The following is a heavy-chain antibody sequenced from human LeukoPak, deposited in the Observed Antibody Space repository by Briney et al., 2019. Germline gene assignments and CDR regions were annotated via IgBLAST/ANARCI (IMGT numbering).Heavy chain of an antibody. CDR1: GGSFSGYY. Sequence: SETLSLTCAVYGGSFSGYYWSWIRQPPGKGLEWIGEINHSGSTYYNPSLKSRVTISVDTSENQFSLNLNSVTAADTAVYYCASNFGSGSLDYWGQGTLVTVSS. CDR3: ASNFGSGSLDY. D-gene: IGHD3-10*01. V-gene: IGHV4-34*01. J-gene: IGHJ4*02. CDR2: INHSGST.